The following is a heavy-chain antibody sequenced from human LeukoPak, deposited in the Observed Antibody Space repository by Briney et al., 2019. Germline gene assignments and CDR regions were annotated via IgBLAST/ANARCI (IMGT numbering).Heavy chain of an antibody. CDR2: INPNSGGT. CDR1: GYTFTSYY. CDR3: ARDHNLVRVGAMVTSWYFDL. D-gene: IGHD5-18*01. V-gene: IGHV1-2*02. J-gene: IGHJ2*01. Sequence: RASVKVSCKASGYTFTSYYMHWVRQAPGQGLEWMGWINPNSGGTNYAQKFQGRVTMTRDTSISTAYMELSRLRSDDTAVYYCARDHNLVRVGAMVTSWYFDLWGRGTLVTVSS.